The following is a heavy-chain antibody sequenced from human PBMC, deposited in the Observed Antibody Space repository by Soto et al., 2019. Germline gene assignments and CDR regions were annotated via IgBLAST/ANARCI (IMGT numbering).Heavy chain of an antibody. CDR3: ARIPLLQGGWFDP. CDR2: IYYTGST. D-gene: IGHD1-26*01. V-gene: IGHV4-30-4*01. Sequence: SETLSLTCTVSGDSINTGDYYWSWLRQPPRKGLEWIGYIYYTGSTYYNPSLKSQFTISLDTSKTQFSLTVNSVTAADTAVYYCARIPLLQGGWFDPWGQGTLVTVSS. J-gene: IGHJ5*02. CDR1: GDSINTGDYY.